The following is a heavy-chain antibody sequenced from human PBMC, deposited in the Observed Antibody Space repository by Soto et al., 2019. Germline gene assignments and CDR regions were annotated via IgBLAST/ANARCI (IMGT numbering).Heavy chain of an antibody. CDR2: IYYSGST. V-gene: IGHV4-31*03. J-gene: IGHJ4*02. CDR1: GGSFSSGRYY. D-gene: IGHD4-17*01. Sequence: QVQLQESGPGLVKPSQTLSLTCTVSGGSFSSGRYYSSWIRQHPGKGLEWIGYIYYSGSTYYIPSLKSRVTISVDTSKNQFSLKLSSVTAADTAGYYCARESYYGDSADWGQGTLVTVCS. CDR3: ARESYYGDSAD.